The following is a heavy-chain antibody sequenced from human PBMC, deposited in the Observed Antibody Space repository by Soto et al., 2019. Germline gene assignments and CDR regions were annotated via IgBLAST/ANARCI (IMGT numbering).Heavy chain of an antibody. D-gene: IGHD2-21*02. V-gene: IGHV2-5*02. CDR2: IYWDNDK. Sequence: QITLKESGPTLVKPTQTLTLTCTFSGFSLSTSGVGVGWIRQPPGKALEWLALIYWDNDKRYSPSLQSRLTITKDTSKNQVVLTMSNMDPVDTDTYYCVHSRCGGDCLQSYPSHYYYGTDVWGQGTTVTVSS. CDR1: GFSLSTSGVG. CDR3: VHSRCGGDCLQSYPSHYYYGTDV. J-gene: IGHJ6*02.